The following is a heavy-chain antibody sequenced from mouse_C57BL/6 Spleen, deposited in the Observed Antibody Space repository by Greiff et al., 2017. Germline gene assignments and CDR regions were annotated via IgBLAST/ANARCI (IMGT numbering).Heavy chain of an antibody. V-gene: IGHV1-85*01. Sequence: VQLQQSGPELVKPGASVKLSCKASGYTFTSYDINWVKQRPGQGLEWIGWIYPRAGSTKYNEKFKGKATLTVYTSSSPEYRERHSMTSEDSAVYFCARKGLTGTRVFAYWGQGTLVTVSA. CDR3: ARKGLTGTRVFAY. D-gene: IGHD4-1*01. CDR1: GYTFTSYD. J-gene: IGHJ3*01. CDR2: IYPRAGST.